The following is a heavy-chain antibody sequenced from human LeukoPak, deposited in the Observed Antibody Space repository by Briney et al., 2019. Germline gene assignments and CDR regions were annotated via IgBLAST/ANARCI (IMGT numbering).Heavy chain of an antibody. V-gene: IGHV4-59*01. CDR1: GGSISSYY. Sequence: KPSETLSLTCTVSGGSISSYYWSWIRQPPGKGLEWIGYIYYSGSTNYNPSLKSRVTISVDTSKNQFSLKLSSVTAADTAIYYCARGLARSDVGRWSWGQGTLVIVSS. J-gene: IGHJ5*02. D-gene: IGHD2-15*01. CDR2: IYYSGST. CDR3: ARGLARSDVGRWS.